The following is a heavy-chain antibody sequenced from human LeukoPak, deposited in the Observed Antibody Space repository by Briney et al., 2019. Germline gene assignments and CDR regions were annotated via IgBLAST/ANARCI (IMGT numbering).Heavy chain of an antibody. CDR2: IYYSGST. Sequence: SETLSLTCTVSGGSISSSSYYWGWIRQPPGKGLEWIGSIYYSGSTYYNPSLKSRVTISVDTSKNQLSLKLSSVTAADTAVYYCARLPYYYGSGGSYYFDYWGQGTLVTVSS. CDR1: GGSISSSSYY. V-gene: IGHV4-39*01. CDR3: ARLPYYYGSGGSYYFDY. D-gene: IGHD3-10*01. J-gene: IGHJ4*02.